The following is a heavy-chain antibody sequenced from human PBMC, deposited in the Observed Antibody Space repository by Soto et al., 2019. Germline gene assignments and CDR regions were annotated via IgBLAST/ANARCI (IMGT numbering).Heavy chain of an antibody. Sequence: GGSLRLSCAASGFTFSSYGMHWVRQAPGKGLEWVAVISYDGSNKYYADSVKGRFTISRDNSKNTLYLQMNSLRAEDTAVYYCAKDLVAAANQRIDYYYYGMDVWGQGTTVTVSS. V-gene: IGHV3-30*18. CDR1: GFTFSSYG. CDR3: AKDLVAAANQRIDYYYYGMDV. J-gene: IGHJ6*02. D-gene: IGHD2-21*01. CDR2: ISYDGSNK.